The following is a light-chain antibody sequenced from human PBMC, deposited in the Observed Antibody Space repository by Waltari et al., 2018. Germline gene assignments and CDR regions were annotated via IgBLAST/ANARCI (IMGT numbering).Light chain of an antibody. J-gene: IGKJ1*01. CDR1: QDISSA. Sequence: EIQMTQSPCSVSASVGDRVTLTCRAGQDISSALAWYQQKPGQAPSLLIYAVSSLQSGVPSRFSGSGSGTDFTLTISSLQTEDLATYYCQQGSSFPPTFGQGTKVEIK. CDR2: AVS. V-gene: IGKV1-12*01. CDR3: QQGSSFPPT.